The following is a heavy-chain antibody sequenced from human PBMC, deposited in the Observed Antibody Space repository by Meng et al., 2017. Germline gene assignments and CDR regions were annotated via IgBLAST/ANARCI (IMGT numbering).Heavy chain of an antibody. V-gene: IGHV4-4*02. Sequence: GPGVLWPAGTSSIPCVVWGGSISSSNWWSWVRQPPGKGLEWIGEIYHSGSTNYNPSLKSRVTISVDKYKNQFSLKLSPVTAADTAVYYCARWSIYCSGGSCYSFDYWGQGTLVTVSS. D-gene: IGHD2-15*01. CDR1: GGSISSSNW. CDR2: IYHSGST. CDR3: ARWSIYCSGGSCYSFDY. J-gene: IGHJ4*02.